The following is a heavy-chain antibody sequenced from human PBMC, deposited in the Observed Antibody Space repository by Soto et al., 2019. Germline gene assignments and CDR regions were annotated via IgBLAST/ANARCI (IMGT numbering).Heavy chain of an antibody. J-gene: IGHJ6*02. Sequence: EVQLVESGGGLVQPGGSLRLSCAASGFTLSSYHMDWVRQAPGKGLEWVSYININSGTIHYADSVKGRFTISRDSAKTALYLQMDGLRAEDTAVYFCARDGTTGTTNYHYAMDVWGQGTTVTVSS. CDR2: ININSGTI. V-gene: IGHV3-48*03. CDR3: ARDGTTGTTNYHYAMDV. D-gene: IGHD4-17*01. CDR1: GFTLSSYH.